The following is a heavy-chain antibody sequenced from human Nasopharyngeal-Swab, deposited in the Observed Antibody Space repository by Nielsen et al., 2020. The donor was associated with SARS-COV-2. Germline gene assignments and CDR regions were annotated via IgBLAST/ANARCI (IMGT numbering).Heavy chain of an antibody. Sequence: ASAKVSCKASGYTFTGYYMHWVRQAPGQGLEWMGWINPNSGGTNYAQKFQGWVTMTRDTSISTAYMELSRLRADDTAVYYCATYYYDSSGDNFDYWGQGTLVTVSS. D-gene: IGHD3-22*01. CDR3: ATYYYDSSGDNFDY. J-gene: IGHJ4*02. CDR1: GYTFTGYY. V-gene: IGHV1-2*04. CDR2: INPNSGGT.